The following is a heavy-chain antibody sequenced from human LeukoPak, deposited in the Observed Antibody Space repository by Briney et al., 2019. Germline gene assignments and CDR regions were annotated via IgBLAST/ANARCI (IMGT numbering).Heavy chain of an antibody. CDR1: GGSISSGGSS. CDR3: ARGAYGDYVYGDYFDY. V-gene: IGHV4-30-2*06. CDR2: IYRTGST. J-gene: IGHJ4*02. Sequence: SETLSLTCAVSGGSISSGGSSWNWIRQSPGKGLEWIGYIYRTGSTYYNPSLKSRVTISVDRSKSQFSLKLTSVTAADTAAYYCARGAYGDYVYGDYFDYWGQGTLVTVSS. D-gene: IGHD4-17*01.